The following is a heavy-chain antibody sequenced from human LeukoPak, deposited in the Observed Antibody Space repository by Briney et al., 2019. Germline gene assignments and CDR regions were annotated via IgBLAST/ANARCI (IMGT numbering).Heavy chain of an antibody. D-gene: IGHD2-15*01. Sequence: GGSLRLSCSASGFTFTSYAMTWVRQAPGKGLEWVSTASSSDSSSYYADFVKGRFTISRDNSKNTLYLQMNSLRAEDTAVYYCAKGRGYCSGGSCYSDYWGQGTLVTVSS. J-gene: IGHJ4*02. CDR3: AKGRGYCSGGSCYSDY. CDR2: ASSSDSSS. CDR1: GFTFTSYA. V-gene: IGHV3-23*01.